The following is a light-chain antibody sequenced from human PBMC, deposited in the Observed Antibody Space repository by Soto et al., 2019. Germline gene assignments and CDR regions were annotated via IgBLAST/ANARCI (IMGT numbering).Light chain of an antibody. CDR2: GAS. J-gene: IGKJ1*01. CDR3: QQYSDWPPWT. V-gene: IGKV3-15*01. Sequence: EIVMTQSPATLSVSPGERATLSCRASQSVSSNLAWYQQKPGQAPRLVIYGASTGATGIPARFSGSGSGTEFTLTISSLQSEDFAVYYCQQYSDWPPWTFGQGTKVEIK. CDR1: QSVSSN.